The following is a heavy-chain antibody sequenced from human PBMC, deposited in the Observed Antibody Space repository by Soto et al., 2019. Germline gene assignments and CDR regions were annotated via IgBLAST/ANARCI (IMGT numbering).Heavy chain of an antibody. CDR3: AKGGGRRYGDYYYYGMDV. J-gene: IGHJ6*02. CDR1: GFTFSSYW. Sequence: GGSLRLSCAASGFTFSSYWMSWVRQAPGKGLEWVANIKQDGSEKYYVDSVKGRFTISRDNAKNSLYLQMNSLRAEDTAVYYCAKGGGRRYGDYYYYGMDVWGQGTTVTVSS. D-gene: IGHD4-17*01. CDR2: IKQDGSEK. V-gene: IGHV3-7*01.